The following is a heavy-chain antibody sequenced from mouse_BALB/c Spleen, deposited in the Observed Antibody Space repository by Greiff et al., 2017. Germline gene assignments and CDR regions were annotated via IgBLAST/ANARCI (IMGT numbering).Heavy chain of an antibody. CDR2: INPYNGDT. Sequence: VQLQQSGPELVKPGASVKISCKASGYSFTGYFMNWVMQSHGKSLEWIGRINPYNGDTFYNQKFKGKATLTVDKSSSTAHMELRSLASEDSAVYYCARENYDDAAWFAYWGQGTLVTVSA. D-gene: IGHD2-4*01. CDR3: ARENYDDAAWFAY. V-gene: IGHV1-20*02. J-gene: IGHJ3*01. CDR1: GYSFTGYF.